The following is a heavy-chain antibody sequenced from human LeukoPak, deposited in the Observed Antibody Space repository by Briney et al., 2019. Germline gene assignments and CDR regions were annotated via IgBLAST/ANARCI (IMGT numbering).Heavy chain of an antibody. V-gene: IGHV4-38-2*01. D-gene: IGHD3-10*01. CDR3: ARANYYGSGSPSVFDY. Sequence: SETLSLTCAVIGYSISRGYYWGWIRQPPGKGLEWIGSIYHSGSTYYNPSLKSRVTISVDTSKTQFSLRLSSVTAADTAVYYCARANYYGSGSPSVFDYWGQGTLVTVSS. J-gene: IGHJ4*02. CDR2: IYHSGST. CDR1: GYSISRGYY.